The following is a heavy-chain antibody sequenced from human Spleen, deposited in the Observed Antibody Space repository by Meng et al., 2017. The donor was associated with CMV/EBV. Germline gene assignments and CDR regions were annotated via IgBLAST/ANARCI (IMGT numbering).Heavy chain of an antibody. CDR2: ISWDGDSP. CDR3: AKVDGIGVPAAIGIDY. Sequence: GESLKISCAASGFNFDDYAMLWVRQVPGKGLEWVSLISWDGDSPYYEDSVKGRFTISRDNRKNSLYLQMHSRRAEDTAVYYWAKVDGIGVPAAIGIDYWGQGTLVTVSS. V-gene: IGHV3-43D*03. CDR1: GFNFDDYA. D-gene: IGHD2-2*02. J-gene: IGHJ4*02.